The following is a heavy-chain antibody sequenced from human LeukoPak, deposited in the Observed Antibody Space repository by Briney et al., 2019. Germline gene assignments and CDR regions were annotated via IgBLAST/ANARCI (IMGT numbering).Heavy chain of an antibody. CDR3: ARDYKYAFDN. Sequence: GGSLRLSCAASGFTFSDYSMNWVRQAPGKGLEWISYIGIDSGNTNYADSVKGRFTISGDKAKNSLYLQMNSLRVQDTAVYYCARDYKYAFDNWGQGTLVTVSS. D-gene: IGHD5-24*01. V-gene: IGHV3-48*01. CDR1: GFTFSDYS. CDR2: IGIDSGNT. J-gene: IGHJ4*02.